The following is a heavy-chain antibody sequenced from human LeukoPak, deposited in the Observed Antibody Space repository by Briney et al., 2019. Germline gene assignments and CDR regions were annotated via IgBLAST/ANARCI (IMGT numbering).Heavy chain of an antibody. Sequence: PSQTLSLTCTVSGGSISSSSYYWAWIRQPPGKGLEWLGTIYYSGSTYYNPSLTSRVTISVDTSKNQFSLRLSSVTAADTAVYYCARHTYYYDSSGVLDNWGQGTLVTVSS. CDR2: IYYSGST. J-gene: IGHJ4*02. D-gene: IGHD3-22*01. CDR3: ARHTYYYDSSGVLDN. V-gene: IGHV4-39*01. CDR1: GGSISSSSYY.